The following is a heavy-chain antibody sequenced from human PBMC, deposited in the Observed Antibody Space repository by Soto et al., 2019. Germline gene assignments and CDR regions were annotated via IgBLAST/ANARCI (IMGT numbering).Heavy chain of an antibody. CDR2: IYYSGST. CDR3: ARVPGMEPPKPYYFDY. Sequence: PSETLSLTCTVSGGSISSSSYYWGWIRQPPGKGLEWIGSIYYSGSTYYNPSLKSRVTISVDTSKNQFSLKLSSVTAADTAVYYCARVPGMEPPKPYYFDYWGQGTLVTVSS. D-gene: IGHD1-26*01. CDR1: GGSISSSSYY. V-gene: IGHV4-39*01. J-gene: IGHJ4*02.